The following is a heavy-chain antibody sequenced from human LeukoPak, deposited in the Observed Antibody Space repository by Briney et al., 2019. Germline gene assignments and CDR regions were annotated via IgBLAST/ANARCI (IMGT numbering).Heavy chain of an antibody. V-gene: IGHV5-51*01. CDR2: IFPGNSDT. J-gene: IGHJ5*02. CDR1: GYTFTNSW. Sequence: GESLKISCKGSGYTFTNSWIGWVRQMPGKGLEWTAIIFPGNSDTIYRPSFQGQVTISVDKSISTAYLQWNSLKASDTGMYYCARPYDTSGPWGQGTLVTVSS. CDR3: ARPYDTSGP. D-gene: IGHD3-22*01.